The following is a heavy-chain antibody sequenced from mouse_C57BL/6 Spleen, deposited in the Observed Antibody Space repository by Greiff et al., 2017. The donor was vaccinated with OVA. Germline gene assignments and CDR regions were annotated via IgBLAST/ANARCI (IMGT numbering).Heavy chain of an antibody. Sequence: QFKLQQPVAELVKPGASVKLSCKVSGYTFTSYWMHWVKQRPGRGLEWIGRIDPNSGGTKYNEKFKSKATLTVDKPSSTAYMQLSSLTSEDSAVYYCARLFITTVVAPGAMDYWGQGTSVTVSS. J-gene: IGHJ4*01. CDR3: ARLFITTVVAPGAMDY. D-gene: IGHD1-1*01. CDR1: GYTFTSYW. CDR2: IDPNSGGT. V-gene: IGHV1-72*01.